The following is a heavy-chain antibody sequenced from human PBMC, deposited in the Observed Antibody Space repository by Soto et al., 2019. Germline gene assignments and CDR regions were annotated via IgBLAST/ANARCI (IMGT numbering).Heavy chain of an antibody. D-gene: IGHD3-10*01. CDR1: GYTFTIYA. Sequence: GASVKVSCKASGYTFTIYAMHWVRQAPGQRLEWMGWINAGNGNTKYSQKFQGRVTITRDTSASTAYMELSSLRSEDTAVYYCASSKALGVNFDYWGQGTLVTVS. V-gene: IGHV1-3*01. CDR2: INAGNGNT. J-gene: IGHJ4*02. CDR3: ASSKALGVNFDY.